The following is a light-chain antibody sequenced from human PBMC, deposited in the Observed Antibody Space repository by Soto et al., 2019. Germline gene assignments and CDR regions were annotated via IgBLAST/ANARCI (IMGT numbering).Light chain of an antibody. CDR1: QSISRW. CDR2: DAS. V-gene: IGKV1-5*01. J-gene: IGKJ1*01. CDR3: QQYNNYLTST. Sequence: DIQMTQSPSTLSASVGDRVTITCRASQSISRWLVWYQQKPGKAPKILIFDASILASGVPSRFSGSGSGTEFTLTISNLQPDDFATYYGQQYNNYLTSTFGPGTKVEIK.